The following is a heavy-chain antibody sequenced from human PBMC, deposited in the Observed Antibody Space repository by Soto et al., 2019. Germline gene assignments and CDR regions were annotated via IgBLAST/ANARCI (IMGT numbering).Heavy chain of an antibody. CDR1: GFTFSSYA. CDR2: ISYDGSNK. CDR3: ARGEDDSSGYHGTYFQH. D-gene: IGHD3-22*01. Sequence: QVQLVESGGGVVQPGRSLRLSCAASGFTFSSYAMHWVRQAPGKGLEWVAVISYDGSNKYYADSVKGRFTLSRDNSKNTLSLQMNSLREEDTAVYYCARGEDDSSGYHGTYFQHWGQGTVVTVSS. J-gene: IGHJ1*01. V-gene: IGHV3-30-3*01.